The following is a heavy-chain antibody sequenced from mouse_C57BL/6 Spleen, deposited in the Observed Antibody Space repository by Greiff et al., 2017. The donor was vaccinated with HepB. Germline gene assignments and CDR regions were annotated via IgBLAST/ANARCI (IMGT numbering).Heavy chain of an antibody. CDR2: ISDGGSYT. Sequence: EVQLQQSGGGLVKPGGSLKLSCAASGFTFSSYAMSWVRQTPEKRLEWVATISDGGSYTYYPDNVKGRFTISRDNAKNNLYLQMSHLKSEDTAMYYCARDGGYGNYGYWGQGTTLTVSS. D-gene: IGHD2-10*02. CDR1: GFTFSSYA. J-gene: IGHJ2*01. V-gene: IGHV5-4*01. CDR3: ARDGGYGNYGY.